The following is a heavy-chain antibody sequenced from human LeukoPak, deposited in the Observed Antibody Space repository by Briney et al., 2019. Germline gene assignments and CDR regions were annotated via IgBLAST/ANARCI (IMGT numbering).Heavy chain of an antibody. D-gene: IGHD6-19*01. CDR2: ISSSGSTI. CDR3: ARGNPIAVAGPSDY. CDR1: GFTFSSYE. J-gene: IGHJ4*02. V-gene: IGHV3-48*03. Sequence: PGVSLRLSCAASGFTFSSYEMNWVRQAPGKGLEWVSYISSSGSTIYYADSVKGRFTISRDNAKNSLYLQMNSLRAEDTAVYYCARGNPIAVAGPSDYWGQGTLVTVSS.